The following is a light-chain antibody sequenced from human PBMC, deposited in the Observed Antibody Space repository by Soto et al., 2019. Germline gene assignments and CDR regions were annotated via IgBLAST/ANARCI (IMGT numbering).Light chain of an antibody. CDR3: QQRSNWPPKYT. J-gene: IGKJ2*01. Sequence: EIVLTQSPATLSLSPGERATLSCRASQSVSSYLAWYQQKPGQAPRLLIYDASNRATGIPPRFSGSGSGPDFTLTISSLEPEDFAVYYCQQRSNWPPKYTFGHGTKLEIK. CDR2: DAS. CDR1: QSVSSY. V-gene: IGKV3-11*01.